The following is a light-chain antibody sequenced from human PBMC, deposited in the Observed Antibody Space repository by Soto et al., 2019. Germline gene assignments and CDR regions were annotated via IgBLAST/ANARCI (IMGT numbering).Light chain of an antibody. CDR1: ETISSSY. Sequence: EIVLTQSPGTLSLSPGDRGTISCRTSETISSSYFAWYQQKPGQAPRLLVYAASIRAPGIPDRFSGSGSGTDFALTISSLDPGDFAVYFCQHYDGSLTFGGGTNIEIK. J-gene: IGKJ4*01. CDR2: AAS. V-gene: IGKV3-20*01. CDR3: QHYDGSLT.